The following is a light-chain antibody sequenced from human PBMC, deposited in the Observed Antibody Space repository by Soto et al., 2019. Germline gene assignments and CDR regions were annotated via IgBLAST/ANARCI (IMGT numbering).Light chain of an antibody. CDR3: QQYNSYPLT. J-gene: IGKJ5*01. V-gene: IGKV1-5*03. Sequence: DIQMTQSPSTLSASVGDRVTITCRASQSISSWLAWYQQKPGKAPKLLIYKASSLESRVPSSFSGSGSGTEFTLTISSLQPDDFATYYCQQYNSYPLTFGQGTRLEIK. CDR1: QSISSW. CDR2: KAS.